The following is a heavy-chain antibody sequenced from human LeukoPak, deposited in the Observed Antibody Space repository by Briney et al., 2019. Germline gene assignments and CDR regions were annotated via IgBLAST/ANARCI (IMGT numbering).Heavy chain of an antibody. D-gene: IGHD1-26*01. CDR1: GFMFSNYW. CDR2: IKQDGSES. J-gene: IGHJ4*02. Sequence: SGGSLRLSCAASGFMFSNYWMSWVRQAPGKGLEWVANIKQDGSESRYVDSVKGRFTISRDNAKNSLYLQMNSLRGEDTAVYYCARQAYGGSYSLLDYWGQGTLVTVSS. V-gene: IGHV3-7*01. CDR3: ARQAYGGSYSLLDY.